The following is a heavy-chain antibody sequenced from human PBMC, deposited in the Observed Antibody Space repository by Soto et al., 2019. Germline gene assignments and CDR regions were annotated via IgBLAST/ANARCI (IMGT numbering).Heavy chain of an antibody. J-gene: IGHJ5*01. Sequence: GGSLSLSCTASVFPFRTFTMNWVRPAPGKGLEWVSGIIGGDGDKFYSDSVKGRFTISRDNSKDMLFLQMSSLRVDDTAVYYCAKDRDPDGIWTFDSWGQGTLVTVSS. CDR3: AKDRDPDGIWTFDS. CDR2: IIGGDGDK. V-gene: IGHV3-23*01. CDR1: VFPFRTFT. D-gene: IGHD3-9*01.